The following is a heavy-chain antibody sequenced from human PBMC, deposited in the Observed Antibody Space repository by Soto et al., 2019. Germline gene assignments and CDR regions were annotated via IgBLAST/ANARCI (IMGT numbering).Heavy chain of an antibody. V-gene: IGHV1-69*01. Sequence: QVQLVQSGAEVKKPGSSVKVSCKASGGTFSSYAISWVRQAPGQGLEWMGGIIPIFGTANYAQKFQGRVTITADESTSTAYMELSSLRSEDTAVYYCARLPQTPTPDLAYSGEYYYGGMDVWGQGTTVTVSS. CDR3: ARLPQTPTPDLAYSGEYYYGGMDV. CDR2: IIPIFGTA. D-gene: IGHD2-21*01. J-gene: IGHJ6*02. CDR1: GGTFSSYA.